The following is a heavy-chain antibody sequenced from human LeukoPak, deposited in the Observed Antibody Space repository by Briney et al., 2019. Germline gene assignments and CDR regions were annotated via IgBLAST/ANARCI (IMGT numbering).Heavy chain of an antibody. D-gene: IGHD3-10*01. Sequence: IPSETLSLTCAVYGGSFSGYYWSWIRQPPGKGLEWIGEMNHSGSTNYNPSLKSRVTISVDTSKNQFSLKLSSVTAADTAVYYCARRLGRKFGERFYYYHYMDAWGKGTTVTISS. CDR3: ARRLGRKFGERFYYYHYMDA. CDR1: GGSFSGYY. V-gene: IGHV4-34*01. J-gene: IGHJ6*03. CDR2: MNHSGST.